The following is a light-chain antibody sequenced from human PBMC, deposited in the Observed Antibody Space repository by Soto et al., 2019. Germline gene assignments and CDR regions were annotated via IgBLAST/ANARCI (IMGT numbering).Light chain of an antibody. CDR2: DVS. Sequence: QSVLTQPASVSGSPGQSITISCTGTSSDVGGYNYVSWYQRHPGKATKLMIFDVSNRPSGVSNRFSGSKSANTASLTISGFQVEDEADYFCSSYTSSTTPYVFGTGTKVTVL. CDR1: SSDVGGYNY. V-gene: IGLV2-14*03. CDR3: SSYTSSTTPYV. J-gene: IGLJ1*01.